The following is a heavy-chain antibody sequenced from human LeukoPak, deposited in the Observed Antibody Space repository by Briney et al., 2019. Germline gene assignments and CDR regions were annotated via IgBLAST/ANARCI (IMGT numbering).Heavy chain of an antibody. CDR3: ARSGGSYYDFWSGLDWFDP. D-gene: IGHD3-3*01. J-gene: IGHJ5*02. V-gene: IGHV4-34*01. Sequence: SETLSLTCAVYGGSFSGYYWSWIRQPPGKGLEWIGEINHSGSTNYNPSLTSRVTISVDTSKNQFSLKLSSVTAADTAVYYCARSGGSYYDFWSGLDWFDPWGQGTLVTVSS. CDR1: GGSFSGYY. CDR2: INHSGST.